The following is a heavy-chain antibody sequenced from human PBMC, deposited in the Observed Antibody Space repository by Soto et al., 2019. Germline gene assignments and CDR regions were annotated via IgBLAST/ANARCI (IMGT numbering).Heavy chain of an antibody. CDR1: GGSISSGGYY. V-gene: IGHV4-39*07. CDR2: INHSGST. D-gene: IGHD3-10*01. Sequence: PSETLSLTCTVSGGSISSGGYYWSWIRQPPGKGLEWIGEINHSGSTNYNPSLKSRVTISVDTSKNQFSLKLSSVTAADTAVYYCARSKYGFDYWGQGTLVTVSS. CDR3: ARSKYGFDY. J-gene: IGHJ4*02.